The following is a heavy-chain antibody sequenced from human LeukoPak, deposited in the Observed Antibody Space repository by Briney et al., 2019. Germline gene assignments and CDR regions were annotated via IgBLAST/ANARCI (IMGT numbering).Heavy chain of an antibody. CDR1: GYSFTSYW. Sequence: GESLKISCKGSGYSFTSYWIGWVRQMPGKGLEWMGIIYPGDSDTRYSPSFQGQVTISADKSISTAYLQWSSLRASDTAMYYRARVVVLVGTQSAFDIWGQGTMATVSS. V-gene: IGHV5-51*01. CDR2: IYPGDSDT. CDR3: ARVVVLVGTQSAFDI. D-gene: IGHD2-2*01. J-gene: IGHJ3*02.